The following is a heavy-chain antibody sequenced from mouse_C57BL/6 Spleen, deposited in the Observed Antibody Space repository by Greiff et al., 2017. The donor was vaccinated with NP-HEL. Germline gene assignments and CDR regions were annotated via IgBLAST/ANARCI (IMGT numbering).Heavy chain of an antibody. J-gene: IGHJ1*03. CDR1: GYTFTSYD. CDR2: IYPRDGST. Sequence: VQLQQSGPELVKPGASVKLSCKASGYTFTSYDINWVKQRPGQGLEWIGWIYPRDGSTKYNEKFKGKATLTVDTSSSTAYMELHSLTSEDSAVYVCASPDYYGSVYCDVWGTGTTVTVSS. D-gene: IGHD1-1*01. CDR3: ASPDYYGSVYCDV. V-gene: IGHV1-85*01.